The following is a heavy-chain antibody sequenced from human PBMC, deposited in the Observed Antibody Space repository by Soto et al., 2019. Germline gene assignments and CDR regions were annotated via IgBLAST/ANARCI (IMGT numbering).Heavy chain of an antibody. CDR2: ISAYNGNT. D-gene: IGHD1-7*01. CDR3: ARESRTGTTFYYYMDV. V-gene: IGHV1-18*01. J-gene: IGHJ6*03. CDR1: GYTFTSYG. Sequence: ASVKVSCKASGYTFTSYGISWVRQAPGQGLEWMGWISAYNGNTNYAQKLQGRVTMTTDTSTITAYMELRSLRSDDTAVYYCARESRTGTTFYYYMDVWGKGTTVTVSS.